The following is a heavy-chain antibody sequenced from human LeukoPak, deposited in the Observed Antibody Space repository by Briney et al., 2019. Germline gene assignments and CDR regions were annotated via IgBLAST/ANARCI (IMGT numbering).Heavy chain of an antibody. CDR1: GGSFSGYY. CDR2: INHSGST. V-gene: IGHV4-34*01. D-gene: IGHD3-3*01. CDR3: ARGLYDFWSGYFFDY. Sequence: SETLSLTCAVYGGSFSGYYWSRIRQPPGKGLEWIGEINHSGSTNYNPSLKSRVTISVDTSKNQFSLKLSSVTAADTAVYYCARGLYDFWSGYFFDYWGQGTLVTVSS. J-gene: IGHJ4*02.